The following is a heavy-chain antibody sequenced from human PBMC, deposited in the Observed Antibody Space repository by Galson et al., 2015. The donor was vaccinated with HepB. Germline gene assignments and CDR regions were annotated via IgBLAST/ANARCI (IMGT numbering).Heavy chain of an antibody. Sequence: SLRLSCAASGFSFSSYAMSWVRQAPGKGLEWVSTVSGSGGYTYYADSVKGRFTISRDNSKNTMYLQMNSLRAEDTAVYYCAKDMIGYGRRVDYWGQGTLVTVSS. CDR2: VSGSGGYT. CDR1: GFSFSSYA. V-gene: IGHV3-23*01. D-gene: IGHD3-16*01. CDR3: AKDMIGYGRRVDY. J-gene: IGHJ4*02.